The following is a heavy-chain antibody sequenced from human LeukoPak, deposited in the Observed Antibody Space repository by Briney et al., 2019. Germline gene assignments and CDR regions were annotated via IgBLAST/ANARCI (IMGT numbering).Heavy chain of an antibody. D-gene: IGHD2-15*01. CDR3: ASHDCGGGSCHSILWFDP. Sequence: SETLSLTCTVSGGSISSSGYSWGWIRQPPGKGLEWIGSIYYSGTTFYNPSLKSRVTISVDTSKNQFSLKLSSVTAADTAVYYCASHDCGGGSCHSILWFDPWGQGTLVTVSS. CDR1: GGSISSSGYS. CDR2: IYYSGTT. J-gene: IGHJ5*02. V-gene: IGHV4-39*01.